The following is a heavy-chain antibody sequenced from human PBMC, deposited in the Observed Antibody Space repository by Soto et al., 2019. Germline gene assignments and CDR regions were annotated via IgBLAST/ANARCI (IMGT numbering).Heavy chain of an antibody. V-gene: IGHV4-31*03. CDR3: ASSPPDYGGNSAEYYFDY. CDR1: GGSISSGGYY. Sequence: SETLSLTCTVSGGSISSGGYYWSWIRQHPGKGLEWIGYIYYSGSTYYNPSLKSRVTISVDTSKNQFSLKLSSVTAADTAVYYCASSPPDYGGNSAEYYFDYWGQGTLVTVSS. D-gene: IGHD4-17*01. J-gene: IGHJ4*02. CDR2: IYYSGST.